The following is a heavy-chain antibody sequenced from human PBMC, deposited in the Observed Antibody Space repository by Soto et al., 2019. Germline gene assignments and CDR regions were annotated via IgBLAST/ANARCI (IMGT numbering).Heavy chain of an antibody. V-gene: IGHV1-2*02. J-gene: IGHJ6*03. D-gene: IGHD6-6*01. CDR1: GYTFTGYY. CDR2: INPNSGGT. CDR3: ARGPRSSSYYYYMDV. Sequence: GASVKVSCKASGYTFTGYYMHWVRQAPGQGLEWMGWINPNSGGTNYAQKFQGRVTMTRNTSISTAYMELSSLRSEDTAVYYCARGPRSSSYYYYMDVWGKGTTVTVSS.